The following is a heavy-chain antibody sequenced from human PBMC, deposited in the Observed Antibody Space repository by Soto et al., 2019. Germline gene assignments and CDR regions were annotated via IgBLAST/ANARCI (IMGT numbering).Heavy chain of an antibody. D-gene: IGHD6-13*01. Sequence: QVQLQESGPGLVKPSETLSLTCTVSVSGGSVSTGVHYWSWIRQPPGKGLEWIGYIYYSGSTNDNPALKSRVTISVDTSKNQFSLKLTSVTAADTAVYYCARGYYTRWYCFDRWGRGTLVTVSS. CDR2: IYYSGST. CDR1: GGSVSTGVHY. V-gene: IGHV4-61*08. J-gene: IGHJ2*01. CDR3: ARGYYTRWYCFDR.